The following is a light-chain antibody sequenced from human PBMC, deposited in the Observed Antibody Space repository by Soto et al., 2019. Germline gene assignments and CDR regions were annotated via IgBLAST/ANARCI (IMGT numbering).Light chain of an antibody. V-gene: IGKV3-15*01. CDR1: QSVSSN. Sequence: ERVMTQSPATLSVSPGERATLSCRASQSVSSNLAWYQQKPGQAPRLLIYGASTRATGIPARFSGSGSGTEFTLPISSLQSEDFAVYYCQQYNNWPCPFGQGPKV. J-gene: IGKJ2*02. CDR3: QQYNNWPCP. CDR2: GAS.